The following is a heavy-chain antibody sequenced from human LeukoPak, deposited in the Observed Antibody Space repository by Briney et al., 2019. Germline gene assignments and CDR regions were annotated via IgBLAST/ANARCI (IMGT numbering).Heavy chain of an antibody. J-gene: IGHJ6*03. Sequence: ASVKVSCKASGYTFTSYYMHWVRQAPGQGLEWMGIINPSGGSTSYAQKFQGRVTMTRDMSTSTVYMELSSLRSEDTAVYYCARDSASYYYGSGSYGAYYYYMDVWGKGTTVTISS. CDR2: INPSGGST. CDR3: ARDSASYYYGSGSYGAYYYYMDV. D-gene: IGHD3-10*01. CDR1: GYTFTSYY. V-gene: IGHV1-46*01.